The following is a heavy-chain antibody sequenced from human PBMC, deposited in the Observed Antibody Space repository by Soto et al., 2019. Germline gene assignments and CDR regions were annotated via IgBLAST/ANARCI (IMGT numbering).Heavy chain of an antibody. CDR2: IKEDGSDE. J-gene: IGHJ5*02. CDR1: GFTFSSFW. Sequence: GGSLRLSCAASGFTFSSFWMTWVRQAPGKGLEWVANIKEDGSDEYSVDSVKGRFTISRDNAKNSLYLQMNSLRAEDTAVYYCARYMNSGWYDNWGQGTLVTVSS. V-gene: IGHV3-7*05. CDR3: ARYMNSGWYDN. D-gene: IGHD6-19*01.